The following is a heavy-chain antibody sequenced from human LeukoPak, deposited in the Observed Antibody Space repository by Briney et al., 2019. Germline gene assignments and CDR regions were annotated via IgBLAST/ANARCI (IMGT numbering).Heavy chain of an antibody. D-gene: IGHD5-18*01. Sequence: SETLSLTCTVSGGSISSGSYYWSWIRQPAGKGLEWIGRIYTSGSTNYNPSLKSRVSISVDTSKNQFSLKLSSVTAADTAVYYCARSLYSYGHNWFDPWGQGTLVTVSS. CDR2: IYTSGST. V-gene: IGHV4-61*02. CDR1: GGSISSGSYY. CDR3: ARSLYSYGHNWFDP. J-gene: IGHJ5*02.